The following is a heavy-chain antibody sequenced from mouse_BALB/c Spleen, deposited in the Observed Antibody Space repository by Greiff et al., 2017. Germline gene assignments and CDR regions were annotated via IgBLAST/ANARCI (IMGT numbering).Heavy chain of an antibody. V-gene: IGHV5-6-5*01. CDR2: ISSGGST. J-gene: IGHJ1*01. D-gene: IGHD1-1*01. CDR1: GFTFSSYA. CDR3: AREVLHYYGSSYGYFDV. Sequence: EVQLVESGGGLVKPGGSLKLSCAASGFTFSSYAMSWVRQTPEKRLEWVASISSGGSTYYPDSVKGRFTISRDNARNILYLQMSSLRSEDTAMYYCAREVLHYYGSSYGYFDVWGAGTTVTVSS.